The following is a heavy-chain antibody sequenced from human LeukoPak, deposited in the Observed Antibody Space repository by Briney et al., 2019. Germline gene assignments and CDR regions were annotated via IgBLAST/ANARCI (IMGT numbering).Heavy chain of an antibody. J-gene: IGHJ4*02. V-gene: IGHV3-73*01. CDR1: GFTFSGSA. Sequence: GGSLRLSCAASGFTFSGSAMHWVRQASGKGLEWVGRIRSKANSYATAYAASVKGRFTISRDDSKNTAYLQMNSLKTEDTAVYYCTRLPSSGWYGGSGYWGQGTLVTVSS. CDR2: IRSKANSYAT. CDR3: TRLPSSGWYGGSGY. D-gene: IGHD6-19*01.